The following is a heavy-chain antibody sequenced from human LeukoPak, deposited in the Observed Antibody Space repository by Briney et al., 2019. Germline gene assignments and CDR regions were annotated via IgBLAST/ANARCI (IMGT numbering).Heavy chain of an antibody. CDR2: ISESGSGT. V-gene: IGHV3-23*01. J-gene: IGHJ4*02. Sequence: GGSLRLSCAVSGLTFSRYAMSWVRQAPGKGLEWVSAISESGSGTYYADSVKGRFTISRDNSKDTLSLQMNSLRAEDTAVYYCAKGGGGSMYYFDYWGQGTLVTVSS. D-gene: IGHD3-16*01. CDR3: AKGGGGSMYYFDY. CDR1: GLTFSRYA.